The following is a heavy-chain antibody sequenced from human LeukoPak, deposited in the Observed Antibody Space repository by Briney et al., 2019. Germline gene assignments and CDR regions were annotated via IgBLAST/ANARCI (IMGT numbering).Heavy chain of an antibody. CDR1: GFTFSSYS. CDR2: ISSSSSYI. D-gene: IGHD6-13*01. CDR3: AKGKSLAAADY. J-gene: IGHJ4*02. Sequence: PGGSLRLSRAASGFTFSSYSMNWVRQAPGKGLEWVSSISSSSSYIYYANSVKGRFTISRDNSKNTLYLQMNSLRAEDTAVYYCAKGKSLAAADYWGQGTLVTVSS. V-gene: IGHV3-21*01.